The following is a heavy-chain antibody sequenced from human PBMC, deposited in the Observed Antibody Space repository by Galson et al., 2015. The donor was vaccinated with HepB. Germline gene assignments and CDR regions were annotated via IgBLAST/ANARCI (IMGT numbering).Heavy chain of an antibody. CDR2: INPNTGGT. V-gene: IGHV1-2*02. Sequence: SVKVSCKASGYTFTGYYIHWVRQAPGQGLEWMGWINPNTGGTNYAQNFQGGVTVTGDTSISTAYMELTRLRFDDTAIYYCARSEPGASRVLRQRNWFDLWGQGTLVTVSS. J-gene: IGHJ5*02. D-gene: IGHD1-14*01. CDR1: GYTFTGYY. CDR3: ARSEPGASRVLRQRNWFDL.